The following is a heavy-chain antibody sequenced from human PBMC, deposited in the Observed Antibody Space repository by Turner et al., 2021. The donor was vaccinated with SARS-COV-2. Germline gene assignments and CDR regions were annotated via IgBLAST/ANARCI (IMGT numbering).Heavy chain of an antibody. CDR2: IYSGGST. Sequence: VPLVQSGGALVQPGGSPRLSCAAPAFTVRSNYMRWVRQAPGKRVEWVSVIYSGGSTYYADSVKGRFTISRDKSKNTLYLQMNSLRAEDTGVYYCARMGASRQQQVHGYFDYWGQGTLVTVSS. J-gene: IGHJ4*02. CDR1: AFTVRSNY. V-gene: IGHV3-66*01. D-gene: IGHD6-13*01. CDR3: ARMGASRQQQVHGYFDY.